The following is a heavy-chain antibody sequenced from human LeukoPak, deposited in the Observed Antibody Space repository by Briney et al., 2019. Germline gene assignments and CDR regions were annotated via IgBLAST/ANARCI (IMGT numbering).Heavy chain of an antibody. CDR2: ISGGSTVI. CDR1: GFTLSSYN. CDR3: ARTRGYNYGYSDD. D-gene: IGHD5-18*01. Sequence: GGSLRLSCAASGFTLSSYNMNWVRQAPGEGLEWVSYISGGSTVIDYADSVRGRFTISRDNAKNSLYLQMNSLRGEDTAVYYCARTRGYNYGYSDDWGQGTLVTVSS. J-gene: IGHJ4*02. V-gene: IGHV3-48*01.